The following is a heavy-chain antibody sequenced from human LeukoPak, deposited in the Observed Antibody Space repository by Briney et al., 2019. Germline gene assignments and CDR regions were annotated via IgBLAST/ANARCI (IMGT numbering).Heavy chain of an antibody. CDR1: GGSISSYY. V-gene: IGHV4-59*12. D-gene: IGHD3-10*01. Sequence: SETLSLTCTVSGGSISSYYWSWIRQPPGKRLEWIGYIYYSGNTNYNPSLKSRVTISVDRANNQFSLKLSSVTAADTAFYYCARGRKGGSALWGQGTLVTVSS. CDR3: ARGRKGGSAL. J-gene: IGHJ4*02. CDR2: IYYSGNT.